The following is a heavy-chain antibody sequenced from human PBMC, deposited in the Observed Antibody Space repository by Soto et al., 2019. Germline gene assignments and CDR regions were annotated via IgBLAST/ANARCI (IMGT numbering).Heavy chain of an antibody. D-gene: IGHD5-12*01. CDR3: AREGKDIVATIRPYYFDY. CDR1: GFTFSTYS. J-gene: IGHJ4*02. V-gene: IGHV3-48*01. CDR2: MSSSSTI. Sequence: GGSLRLSCAASGFTFSTYSMNWVRQAPGKGLEWVSYMSSSSTIYYADSVKGRFTISRDNAKNSLYLQMNSLRAEDTAVYYCAREGKDIVATIRPYYFDYWGQGTLVTVS.